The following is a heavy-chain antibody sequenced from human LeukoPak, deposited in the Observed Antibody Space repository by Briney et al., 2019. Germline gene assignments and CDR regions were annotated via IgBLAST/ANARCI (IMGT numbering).Heavy chain of an antibody. Sequence: GGSLRLSCAASGFTFDDYAMHWVRQAPGKGLEWVSGISWNSGSIGYADSVKGRFTISRDNAKNSLYLQMNSLRAEDTAVYYCARDPITSGYDSSYFDYWGQGTLVTVSS. J-gene: IGHJ4*02. CDR1: GFTFDDYA. V-gene: IGHV3-9*01. CDR3: ARDPITSGYDSSYFDY. CDR2: ISWNSGSI. D-gene: IGHD5-12*01.